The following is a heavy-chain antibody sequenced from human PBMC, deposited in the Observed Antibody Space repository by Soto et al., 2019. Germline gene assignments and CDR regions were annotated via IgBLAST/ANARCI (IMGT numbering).Heavy chain of an antibody. CDR2: VYESGYT. CDR3: VRALRHTAMVYPWFDH. V-gene: IGHV5-51*01. J-gene: IGHJ5*02. D-gene: IGHD5-18*01. CDR1: GYSFTSYW. Sequence: XESLKISCKGSGYSFTSYWIGWVRQMPGKGLEWIGYVYESGYTYYNMSLKSRLTISLDRSNNQFSLGLTSVTAADTAVYYCVRALRHTAMVYPWFDHWGQGTLVTVSS.